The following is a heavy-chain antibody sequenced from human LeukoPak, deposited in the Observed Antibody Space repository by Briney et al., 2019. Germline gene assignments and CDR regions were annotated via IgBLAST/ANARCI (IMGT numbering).Heavy chain of an antibody. Sequence: ASVNVFCKASGYTFTSYGISWVRQAPGQGLERMGWISAYNGNTNYAQKLQGRVTMTTDTSTSTAYMELRSLRSDDTAVYYCARDPAVTPSFDYWGQGTLVTVSS. J-gene: IGHJ4*02. CDR2: ISAYNGNT. CDR3: ARDPAVTPSFDY. D-gene: IGHD4-17*01. CDR1: GYTFTSYG. V-gene: IGHV1-18*01.